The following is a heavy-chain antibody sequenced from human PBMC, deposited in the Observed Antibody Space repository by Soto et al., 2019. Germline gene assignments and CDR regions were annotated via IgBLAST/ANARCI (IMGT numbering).Heavy chain of an antibody. V-gene: IGHV4-31*03. CDR2: IYNSGST. D-gene: IGHD6-6*01. CDR1: GGSISSGGYY. Sequence: QVQLQESGPGLAKPSQTLSLTCTVSGGSISSGGYYWNWIRQHPGKGLGWIGYIYNSGSTDYNPSLKGRVTISVDTSNTQFSLKLSSVTAADTAVYDCARELRAWPPGRLDYWGQGALVTVSS. CDR3: ARELRAWPPGRLDY. J-gene: IGHJ4*02.